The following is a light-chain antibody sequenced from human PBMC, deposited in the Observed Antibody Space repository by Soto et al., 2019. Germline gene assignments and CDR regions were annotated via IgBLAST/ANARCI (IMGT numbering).Light chain of an antibody. Sequence: DIQMTQSPSSLSASVGDRVTITCRASQSISSNLNWYQHKPGRAPNLLIYAASSLQSGVPSRFSGSGSGTDFTLTVSSLQPEDFAAYYCQQSYSVPFAFGQGTKLEI. J-gene: IGKJ2*01. CDR1: QSISSN. CDR3: QQSYSVPFA. CDR2: AAS. V-gene: IGKV1-39*01.